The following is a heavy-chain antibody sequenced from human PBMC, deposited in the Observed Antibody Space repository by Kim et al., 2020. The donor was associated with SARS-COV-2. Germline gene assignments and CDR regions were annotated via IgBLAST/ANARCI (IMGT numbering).Heavy chain of an antibody. J-gene: IGHJ3*02. CDR3: ATVIGSGSYYNAFDI. Sequence: RKFQGRVTITGDTSATTGYMELSSLRSEDTAVYYCATVIGSGSYYNAFDIWGQGTMVTVSS. V-gene: IGHV1-3*01. D-gene: IGHD3-10*01.